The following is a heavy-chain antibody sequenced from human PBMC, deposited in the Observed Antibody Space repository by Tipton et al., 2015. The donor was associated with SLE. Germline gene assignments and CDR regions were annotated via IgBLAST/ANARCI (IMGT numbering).Heavy chain of an antibody. V-gene: IGHV4-61*01. Sequence: TLSLTCTVSGGSITTDSHHWSWIRQPPGKGLEWIGYISDGGGSNHNPSLKSRVTISIDTSKNQFSLKLSSVTAADTAMYYCARQADYSSSSGFWFDPWGQGTLVTVSS. CDR3: ARQADYSSSSGFWFDP. CDR2: ISDGGGS. CDR1: GGSITTDSHH. J-gene: IGHJ5*02. D-gene: IGHD6-6*01.